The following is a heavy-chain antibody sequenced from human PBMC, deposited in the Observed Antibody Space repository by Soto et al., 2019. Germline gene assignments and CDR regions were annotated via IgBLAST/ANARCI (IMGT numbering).Heavy chain of an antibody. D-gene: IGHD2-21*01. V-gene: IGHV3-23*01. CDR3: AKSLSALFSLGDFKY. CDR1: GFTFSSYA. Sequence: PGGSLRLSCSASGFTFSSYAMGWVRQAPGKGLEWVAEISGSGTSTYYAPSVKGRFIISSDSSKNTLYLRMYSLRAEDTAMYYCAKSLSALFSLGDFKYWGQGALVTVSS. J-gene: IGHJ4*02. CDR2: ISGSGTST.